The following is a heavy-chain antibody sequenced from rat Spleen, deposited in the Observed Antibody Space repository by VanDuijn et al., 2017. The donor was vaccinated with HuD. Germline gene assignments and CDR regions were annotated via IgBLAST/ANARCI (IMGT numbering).Heavy chain of an antibody. J-gene: IGHJ2*01. Sequence: EVQLVESDGGLVQPGRSLKLSCAASGFTFSDYYMAWVRQPPPQGLEWVATINPDGSSTYYPDTVKGRLVSSKDNAKNTGYLQMNNLRSEDTAMYYCARDRGNNYRYFDYWGQGVMVTVSS. D-gene: IGHD1-10*01. V-gene: IGHV5-35*01. CDR2: INPDGSST. CDR1: GFTFSDYY. CDR3: ARDRGNNYRYFDY.